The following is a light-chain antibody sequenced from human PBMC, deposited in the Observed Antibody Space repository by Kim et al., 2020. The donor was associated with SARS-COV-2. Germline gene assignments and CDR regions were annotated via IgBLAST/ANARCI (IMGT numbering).Light chain of an antibody. CDR2: AAS. Sequence: VSAGDRVTITCRASQSITTYLNWYHRKPGKAPELLIYAASNLQSGVPSRFSGSGSGTDFTLTISSLQPEDFATYYCQQSYSLPWTFGQGTKVDIK. V-gene: IGKV1-39*01. CDR3: QQSYSLPWT. J-gene: IGKJ1*01. CDR1: QSITTY.